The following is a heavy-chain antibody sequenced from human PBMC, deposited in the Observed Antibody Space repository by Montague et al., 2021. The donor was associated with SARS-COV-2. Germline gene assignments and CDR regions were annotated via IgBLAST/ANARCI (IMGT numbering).Heavy chain of an antibody. CDR1: GDSIRSGTYY. CDR2: IYTSGST. V-gene: IGHV4-61*02. CDR3: ARASLTDQFRIRGKSLDS. D-gene: IGHD3-9*01. Sequence: TLSLTCTVSGDSIRSGTYYWNWVRQPAGKGLEWIGRIYTSGSTNYNPSLKSRVTMSVDTSKNQFSLRLSSVTAADTAVYYCARASLTDQFRIRGKSLDSWSPGTPVTVSS. J-gene: IGHJ4*02.